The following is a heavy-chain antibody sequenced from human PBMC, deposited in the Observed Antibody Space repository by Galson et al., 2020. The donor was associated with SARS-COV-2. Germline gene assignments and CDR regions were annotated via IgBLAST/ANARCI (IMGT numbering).Heavy chain of an antibody. CDR2: IYTSGRT. CDR1: GGSISSGSYY. Sequence: SETLSLTCTVSGGSISSGSYYWSWIRQPAGKGLEWIGRIYTSGRTNYNPSLKSRVTISVDTSKNQFSLKLSSVTAADTAVYYCARAPSVDTAMVSYYYGMDVWGQGTTVTVSS. D-gene: IGHD5-18*01. J-gene: IGHJ6*02. CDR3: ARAPSVDTAMVSYYYGMDV. V-gene: IGHV4-61*02.